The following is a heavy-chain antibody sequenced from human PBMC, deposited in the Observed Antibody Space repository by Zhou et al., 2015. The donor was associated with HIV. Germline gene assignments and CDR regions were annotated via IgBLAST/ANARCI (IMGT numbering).Heavy chain of an antibody. Sequence: QVQLVQSGAEVKKPGSSVKVSCKASGGTFSSYAISWVRQAPGQGLEWMGGIIPIFGTANYAQKFQGRVTITADESTSTAYMELSSLRSEDTAVYYCARDPVDNWTHYYYYYMDVWGKGTTVTVSS. CDR1: GGTFSSYA. CDR3: ARDPVDNWTHYYYYYMDV. V-gene: IGHV1-69*01. D-gene: IGHD1-1*01. CDR2: IIPIFGTA. J-gene: IGHJ6*03.